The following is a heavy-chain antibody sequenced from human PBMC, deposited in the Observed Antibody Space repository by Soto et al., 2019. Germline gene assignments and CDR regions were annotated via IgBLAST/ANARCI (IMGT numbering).Heavy chain of an antibody. Sequence: PGGSLRLSCAASGFTFSSYAMSWVRQAPGKGLEWVSAISGSGINTHYADSVEGRFTISRENSKNTLYLQMNSLRAEDTAVYYCAKQVDSGWYLFDYWGQGTLVTVSS. CDR1: GFTFSSYA. CDR3: AKQVDSGWYLFDY. D-gene: IGHD6-19*01. CDR2: ISGSGINT. V-gene: IGHV3-23*01. J-gene: IGHJ4*02.